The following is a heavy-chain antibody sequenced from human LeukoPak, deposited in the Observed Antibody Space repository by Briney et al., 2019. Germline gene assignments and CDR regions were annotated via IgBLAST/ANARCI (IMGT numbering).Heavy chain of an antibody. CDR2: ISAYNGNT. J-gene: IGHJ6*02. D-gene: IGHD1-26*01. V-gene: IGHV1-18*01. Sequence: ASVKVSCKTSGYTFSTYGVSWVRQAPGQGLEWMGWISAYNGNTNYAQKVRGRVTMTTDTSTSTAYMELMSLISDDTAVYYCARVGGRMGAPEVYFYYYGMDVWGQGTTVTVSS. CDR1: GYTFSTYG. CDR3: ARVGGRMGAPEVYFYYYGMDV.